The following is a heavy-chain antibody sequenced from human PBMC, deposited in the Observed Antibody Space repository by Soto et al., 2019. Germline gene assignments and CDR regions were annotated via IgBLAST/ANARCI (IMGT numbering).Heavy chain of an antibody. CDR1: GASFAGYY. J-gene: IGHJ2*01. CDR2: VSHSGIA. V-gene: IGHV4-34*01. CDR3: ARYGGTSIWYFDI. Sequence: QVQLQQWGAGLLKPSETLSLTCTVYGASFAGYYWTWLRRSPGKGLEWIGEVSHSGIAKYNPSLGSRVTISLDTSNNQFSLDLTSVTAADTAVYYCARYGGTSIWYFDIWGPGTLVSVSS. D-gene: IGHD2-15*01.